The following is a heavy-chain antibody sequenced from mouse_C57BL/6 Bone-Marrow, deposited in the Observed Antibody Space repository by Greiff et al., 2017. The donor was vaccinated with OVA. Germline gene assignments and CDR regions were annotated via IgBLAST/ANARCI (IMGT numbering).Heavy chain of an antibody. V-gene: IGHV1-64*01. Sequence: QVQLKQPGAELVKPGASVKLSCKASGYTFTSYWMHWVKQRPGQGLEWIGMINPNSGSTNYNEKFKSKATLTVDKSSSTAYMQLSSLTSEDSAVYYCARWGYYYYFDYWGQGTTLTVSS. D-gene: IGHD1-1*01. CDR3: ARWGYYYYFDY. CDR1: GYTFTSYW. J-gene: IGHJ2*01. CDR2: INPNSGST.